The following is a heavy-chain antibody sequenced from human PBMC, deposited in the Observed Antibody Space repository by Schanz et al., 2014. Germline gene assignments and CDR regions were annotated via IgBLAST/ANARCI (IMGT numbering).Heavy chain of an antibody. Sequence: QVQLVESGGGVVQPGGSLRLSCAASGFMFSSYGMHWVRQAPGKGLEWLTFTWLDGRGELYADSVKGRFTISRDNSKNTVYLEMNSLRAEDTAVYYCARDGGFDSINAFDFWGQGTMVTVSS. V-gene: IGHV3-30*02. CDR3: ARDGGFDSINAFDF. D-gene: IGHD3-10*01. J-gene: IGHJ3*01. CDR1: GFMFSSYG. CDR2: TWLDGRGE.